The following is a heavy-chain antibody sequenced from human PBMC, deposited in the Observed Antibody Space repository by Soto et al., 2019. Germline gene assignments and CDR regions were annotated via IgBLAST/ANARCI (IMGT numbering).Heavy chain of an antibody. J-gene: IGHJ6*02. D-gene: IGHD1-20*01. Sequence: QVQLVESGGGLVKPGGSLRLSCVASGFTFSDYYLSWIRQAPGKGLECVSYISNGGTTISYADSVKGRFIISRDNAKNSLSLKMKSLRAGDTAVYYCGRSWYNYYYSGMDVWGQGTTVTVSS. V-gene: IGHV3-11*01. CDR2: ISNGGTTI. CDR3: GRSWYNYYYSGMDV. CDR1: GFTFSDYY.